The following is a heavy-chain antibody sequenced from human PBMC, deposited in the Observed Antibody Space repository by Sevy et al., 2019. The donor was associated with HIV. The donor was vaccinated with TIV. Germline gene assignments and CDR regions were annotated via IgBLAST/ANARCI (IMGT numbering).Heavy chain of an antibody. CDR3: AGGRYDSSGSFDAFDI. J-gene: IGHJ3*02. CDR2: IFRSGGVT. V-gene: IGHV3-23*01. D-gene: IGHD3-22*01. Sequence: GGSLRLSCAASGFTFSNYAMNWVRQAPGKGLEWVSTIFRSGGVTYYADSVKGRCTISRDNFKNTLNLQMHSQRAEDTAVYYCAGGRYDSSGSFDAFDIWGQGTMVTVSS. CDR1: GFTFSNYA.